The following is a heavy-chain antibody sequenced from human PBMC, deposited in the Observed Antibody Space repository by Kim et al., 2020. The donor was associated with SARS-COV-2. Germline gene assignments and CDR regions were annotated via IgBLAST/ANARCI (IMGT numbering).Heavy chain of an antibody. CDR3: ARARTGTIPYYFYYDMDV. J-gene: IGHJ6*03. Sequence: KSRVTITVDTSKNQFSLKLSSVTAADTAVYYCARARTGTIPYYFYYDMDVWGKGTTVTVSS. D-gene: IGHD1-7*01. V-gene: IGHV4-34*01.